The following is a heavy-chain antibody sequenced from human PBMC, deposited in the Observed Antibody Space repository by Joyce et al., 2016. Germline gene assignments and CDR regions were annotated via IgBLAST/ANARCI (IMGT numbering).Heavy chain of an antibody. CDR2: IIPIFGTA. CDR1: GGTFSSYA. V-gene: IGHV1-69*06. Sequence: QVQLVQSGAEVKKPGSSVKVSCKASGGTFSSYAISWVRQAPGKGLEWMGGIIPIFGTANNAQKFQGRVTITADKSTSTAYMELSSLRSEDTAVYYCAGGYLTYYYDSSAYPDAFDIWGQGTMVTVSS. D-gene: IGHD3-22*01. J-gene: IGHJ3*02. CDR3: AGGYLTYYYDSSAYPDAFDI.